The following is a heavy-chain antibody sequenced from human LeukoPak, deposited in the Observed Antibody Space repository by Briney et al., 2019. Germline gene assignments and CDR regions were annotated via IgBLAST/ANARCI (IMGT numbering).Heavy chain of an antibody. D-gene: IGHD4-23*01. CDR1: GFTFSSYA. CDR2: IYSSGST. V-gene: IGHV3-23*05. CDR3: ARRGDGGRSFDY. Sequence: GGSLRLSCAASGFTFSSYAMSWVRQAPGKGLEWVSLIYSSGSTYYADSVKGRFTISRDNSKNTLYLQVNSLRAEDTAVYYCARRGDGGRSFDYWGQGTLVTVSS. J-gene: IGHJ4*02.